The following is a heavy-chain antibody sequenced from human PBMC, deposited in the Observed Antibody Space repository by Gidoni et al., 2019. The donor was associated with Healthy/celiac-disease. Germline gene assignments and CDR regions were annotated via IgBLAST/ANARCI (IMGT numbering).Heavy chain of an antibody. J-gene: IGHJ4*02. CDR3: ARMGSTGWAL. Sequence: QVQLVQSGAEVKKPGASVKVSCKASGYTFTSYYMHWVRQAPGQGLEWMGIINPSGGSTSYAQKYQGRVNMTRDTSTSTVYMELSSLRSEDTAVYYCARMGSTGWALWGQGTLVTVSS. D-gene: IGHD6-25*01. V-gene: IGHV1-46*03. CDR1: GYTFTSYY. CDR2: INPSGGST.